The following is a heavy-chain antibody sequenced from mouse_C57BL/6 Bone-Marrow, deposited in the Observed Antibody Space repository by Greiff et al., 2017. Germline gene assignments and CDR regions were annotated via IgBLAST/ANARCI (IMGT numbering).Heavy chain of an antibody. J-gene: IGHJ1*03. CDR2: INPNNGGT. D-gene: IGHD1-1*01. V-gene: IGHV1-26*01. CDR1: GYTFTDYY. CDR3: ANANYYGSSYWYFDV. Sequence: EVQLQQSGPELVKPGASVKISCKASGYTFTDYYMNWVKQSHGKSLEWIGDINPNNGGTSYNQKFKGKATLTVDKSSSTAYMELRSLTSEDSAVYYCANANYYGSSYWYFDVWGTGTTVTVSS.